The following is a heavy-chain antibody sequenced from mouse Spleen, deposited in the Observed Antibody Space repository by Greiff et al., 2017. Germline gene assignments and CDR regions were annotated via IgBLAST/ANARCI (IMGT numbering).Heavy chain of an antibody. V-gene: IGHV2-2*01. Sequence: QVQLQQSGPGLVQPSQSLSITCTVSGFSLTSYGVHWVRQSPGKGLEWLGVIWSGGSTDYNAAFISRLSISKDNSKSQVFFKMNSLQADDTAIYYCARERWLLKGSGDAMDYWGQGTSVTVSS. CDR1: GFSLTSYG. D-gene: IGHD2-3*01. J-gene: IGHJ4*01. CDR3: ARERWLLKGSGDAMDY. CDR2: IWSGGST.